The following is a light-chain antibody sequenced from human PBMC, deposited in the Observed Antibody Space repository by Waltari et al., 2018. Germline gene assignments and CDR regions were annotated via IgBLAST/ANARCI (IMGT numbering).Light chain of an antibody. CDR2: DVN. CDR1: SNDVGAYNY. Sequence: QSALTQPASVSGSPGQSITISCPGNSNDVGAYNYVPWYQQYPGKAPKLIIYDVNKRPSGISDRFSGSKSGNTASLTVSGLQPEDEADYHCSSFTTSTTLVFGGGTKLTVL. V-gene: IGLV2-14*03. J-gene: IGLJ2*01. CDR3: SSFTTSTTLV.